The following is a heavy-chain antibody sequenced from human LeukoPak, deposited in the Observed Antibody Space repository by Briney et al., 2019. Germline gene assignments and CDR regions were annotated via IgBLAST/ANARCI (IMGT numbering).Heavy chain of an antibody. CDR2: IYPGDSDT. Sequence: GESLKISCKGSGYSFTSYWIGWVRQMPGKGLEWMGIIYPGDSDTRYSPSFQGQVTISADKSISTAYLQWSSLEASDTAMYYCARQPLGLLLRSGWFDPWGQGTLVTVSS. CDR3: ARQPLGLLLRSGWFDP. D-gene: IGHD3-22*01. CDR1: GYSFTSYW. J-gene: IGHJ5*02. V-gene: IGHV5-51*01.